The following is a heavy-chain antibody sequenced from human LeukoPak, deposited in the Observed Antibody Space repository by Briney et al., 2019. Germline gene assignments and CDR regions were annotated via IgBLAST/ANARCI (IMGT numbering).Heavy chain of an antibody. Sequence: SETLSLTCAVYGGSFSGYYWSWIRQPPGKGLEWIGEINHSGSTNYNPSLKSRVTISVDTSKNQFSLKLSSVTAADTAVYYCARGRYSYGRGVFDYWSQGTLVTVSS. CDR2: INHSGST. D-gene: IGHD5-18*01. CDR3: ARGRYSYGRGVFDY. CDR1: GGSFSGYY. V-gene: IGHV4-34*01. J-gene: IGHJ4*02.